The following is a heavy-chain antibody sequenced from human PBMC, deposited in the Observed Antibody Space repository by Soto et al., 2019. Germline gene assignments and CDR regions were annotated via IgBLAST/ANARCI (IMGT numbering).Heavy chain of an antibody. CDR2: ISYDGSNK. CDR3: AKDNYYDFWSGYRGDAFNI. CDR1: GFTFSSYG. V-gene: IGHV3-30*18. J-gene: IGHJ3*02. D-gene: IGHD3-3*01. Sequence: VQLVESGGGVVQPGRSLRLSCAASGFTFSSYGMHWVRQAPGKGLEWVAVISYDGSNKYHADSVKGRFTISRDNSKTTLYLQMNSLRVEDTAVYYCAKDNYYDFWSGYRGDAFNIWGPGTMVTVSS.